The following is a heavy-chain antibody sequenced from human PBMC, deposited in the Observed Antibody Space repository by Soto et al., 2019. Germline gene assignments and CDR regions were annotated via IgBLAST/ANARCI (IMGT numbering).Heavy chain of an antibody. V-gene: IGHV1-69*06. D-gene: IGHD3-22*01. CDR3: ATAPNYYDSSGYYYYYYGMDV. Sequence: SVKVSCKASGGTFSSYAISWVRQAPGQGLEWMGGIIPIFGTANYAQKFQGRVTITADKSTSTAYMELSSLRSEDTAVYYCATAPNYYDSSGYYYYYYGMDVWGQGTTVTVSS. CDR1: GGTFSSYA. J-gene: IGHJ6*02. CDR2: IIPIFGTA.